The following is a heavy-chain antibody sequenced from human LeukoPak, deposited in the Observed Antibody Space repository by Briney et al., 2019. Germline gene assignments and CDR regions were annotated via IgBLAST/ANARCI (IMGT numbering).Heavy chain of an antibody. V-gene: IGHV4-39*01. D-gene: IGHD6-13*01. CDR2: IYYSGGT. Sequence: PSETLSLTCTVSGGSISSSSYYWGWIRQPPGKGLEWIGSIYYSGGTYYNPSLKSRVTISVDTSKNQFSLKLSSVTAADTAVYYCARHPPRRGIAAAAHDYWGQGTLVTVSS. J-gene: IGHJ4*02. CDR1: GGSISSSSYY. CDR3: ARHPPRRGIAAAAHDY.